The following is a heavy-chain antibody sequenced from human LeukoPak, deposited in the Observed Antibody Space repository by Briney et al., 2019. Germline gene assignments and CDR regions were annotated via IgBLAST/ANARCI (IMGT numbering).Heavy chain of an antibody. D-gene: IGHD6-13*01. CDR2: IIPIFGTA. CDR1: GGTFSSYA. J-gene: IGHJ3*02. V-gene: IGHV1-69*13. Sequence: SVKVSCKASGGTFSSYAISWVRQAPGQGLEWMGGIIPIFGTANYAQKFQGRVTITADESTSTAYMELSSLRSEDTAVYYCASNPDGIAAAGTPADIWGQGTMVAVSS. CDR3: ASNPDGIAAAGTPADI.